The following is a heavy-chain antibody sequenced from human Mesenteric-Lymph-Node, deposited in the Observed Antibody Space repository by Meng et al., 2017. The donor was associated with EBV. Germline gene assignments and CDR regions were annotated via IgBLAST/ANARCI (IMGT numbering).Heavy chain of an antibody. CDR2: IFHSGIT. Sequence: LPEPGPGLVKPSGNLSLTCAVSGDSLTSTNWWSWVRQPPGKGLEWIGEIFHSGITNYNPSLKSRITLSVDKSKNLFSLNLSSVTAADTAVYFCARRREYSSGWPIDYWGQGTLVTVSS. V-gene: IGHV4-4*02. J-gene: IGHJ4*02. CDR1: GDSLTSTNW. D-gene: IGHD6-19*01. CDR3: ARRREYSSGWPIDY.